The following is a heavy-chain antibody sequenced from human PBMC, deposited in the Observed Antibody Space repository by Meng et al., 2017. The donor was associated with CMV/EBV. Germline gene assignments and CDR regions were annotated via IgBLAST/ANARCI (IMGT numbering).Heavy chain of an antibody. CDR3: ARAPTARYYFDH. Sequence: CAAAVFSISAYAVDWVRQAPGKGLEWVSVISASGYYIFYAESVKGRFTVGRDISKNTVYLQADSLRAEDTAVYFCARAPTARYYFDHWGQGSLVTVSS. CDR2: ISASGYYI. V-gene: IGHV3-23*01. J-gene: IGHJ4*02. D-gene: IGHD4-11*01. CDR1: VFSISAYA.